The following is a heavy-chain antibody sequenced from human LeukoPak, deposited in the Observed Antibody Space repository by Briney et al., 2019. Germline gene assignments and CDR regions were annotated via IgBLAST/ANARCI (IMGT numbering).Heavy chain of an antibody. Sequence: SETLSLTCAVYGGSFSGYYWSWIRQPPGKGLEWIGEINHSGSTNYNPSLKSRVTISVDTSKNQFSLKLSSVTAADTAVYYCARLRYYDFWSGYYDDAFDIWGQGTMVTVSS. CDR3: ARLRYYDFWSGYYDDAFDI. CDR1: GGSFSGYY. V-gene: IGHV4-34*01. J-gene: IGHJ3*02. D-gene: IGHD3-3*01. CDR2: INHSGST.